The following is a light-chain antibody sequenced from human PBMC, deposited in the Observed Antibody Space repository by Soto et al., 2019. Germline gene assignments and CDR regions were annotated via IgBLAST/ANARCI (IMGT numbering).Light chain of an antibody. CDR2: AAY. V-gene: IGKV1-39*01. Sequence: DIQITQSPSSLSASVGDRVIITCLSSQTISTYVNWYQHKPGQAPKLLIYAAYALQSGVPSRFSGSASGTEFTLAISSLQPEDFATYYCLQTYSDILTFGQGTRLEIK. CDR3: LQTYSDILT. CDR1: QTISTY. J-gene: IGKJ5*01.